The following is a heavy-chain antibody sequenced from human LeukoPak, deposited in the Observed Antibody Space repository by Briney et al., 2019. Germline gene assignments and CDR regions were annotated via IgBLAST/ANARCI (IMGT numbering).Heavy chain of an antibody. Sequence: GGSLRLSCAASGFTFNNFWMNWVRQAPGKGLEWVASIKQDGSEKYFLDSVKGRFTISRDNAKTSLFLQMNSLRAEDTAVYYCARGVYCSPTICYGGRYYYYMDVWGKGTTVTVS. V-gene: IGHV3-7*01. J-gene: IGHJ6*03. CDR3: ARGVYCSPTICYGGRYYYYMDV. CDR1: GFTFNNFW. CDR2: IKQDGSEK. D-gene: IGHD2-2*01.